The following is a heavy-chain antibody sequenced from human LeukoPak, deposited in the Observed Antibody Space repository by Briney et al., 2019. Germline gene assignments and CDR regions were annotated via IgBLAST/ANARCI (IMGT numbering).Heavy chain of an antibody. Sequence: EASVKVSCKASGYTFTGYYMHWVRQAPGQGLEWMGWINPNSGGTNYAQRFQGRVTMTRDTSISTAYMELSRLRSDDTAVYYCARYLGATMGILVWGQGTLVTVSS. CDR1: GYTFTGYY. J-gene: IGHJ4*02. V-gene: IGHV1-2*02. D-gene: IGHD1-26*01. CDR2: INPNSGGT. CDR3: ARYLGATMGILV.